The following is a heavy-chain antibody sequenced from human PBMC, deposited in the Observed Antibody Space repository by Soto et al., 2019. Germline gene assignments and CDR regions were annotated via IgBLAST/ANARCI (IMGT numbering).Heavy chain of an antibody. Sequence: ASVKVSCKASGYTFTSYAMHWVRQAPGQRLEWMGWINAGNGNTKYSQKFQGRVTITRDTSASTAYMELSSLRSEDTAVHYCASRARPGYYYYGMDVWGQGTTVTVSS. CDR3: ASRARPGYYYYGMDV. V-gene: IGHV1-3*01. J-gene: IGHJ6*02. CDR1: GYTFTSYA. D-gene: IGHD6-6*01. CDR2: INAGNGNT.